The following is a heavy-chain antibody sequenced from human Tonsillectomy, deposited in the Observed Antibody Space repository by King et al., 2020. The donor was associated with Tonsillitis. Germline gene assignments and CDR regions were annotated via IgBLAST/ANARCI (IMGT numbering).Heavy chain of an antibody. D-gene: IGHD3-10*01. J-gene: IGHJ4*02. CDR3: AKDPTYYKTTYYFDY. CDR1: GFTFSSYA. Sequence: VQLVESGGGLVQPGGSLRVSCAASGFTFSSYAMSWVRKAPGKGLEWVSLISGGGGSTYYAESVKGRFTISRDNSKNTLYLQMNSLRVEDTAVYYCAKDPTYYKTTYYFDYWGQGTLVTVSS. CDR2: ISGGGGST. V-gene: IGHV3-23*04.